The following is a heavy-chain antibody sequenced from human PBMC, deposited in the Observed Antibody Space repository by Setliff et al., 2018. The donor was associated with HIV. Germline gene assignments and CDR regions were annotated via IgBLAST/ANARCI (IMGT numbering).Heavy chain of an antibody. Sequence: SETLSLTCAVYGGSFIDHKWRWIRQSPGKGLEWIGDIDHSGSTNYNPSLKSRVTISVDTSTKRFSLRMKSVTAADTAVYYCARPSLGIGGGSMFNNWGQGTLVTVSS. CDR3: ARPSLGIGGGSMFNN. V-gene: IGHV4-34*01. CDR2: IDHSGST. CDR1: GGSFIDHK. D-gene: IGHD3-3*01. J-gene: IGHJ4*02.